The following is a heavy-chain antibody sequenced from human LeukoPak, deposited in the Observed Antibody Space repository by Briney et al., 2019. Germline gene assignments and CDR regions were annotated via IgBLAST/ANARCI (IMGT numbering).Heavy chain of an antibody. V-gene: IGHV4-38-2*02. CDR3: ARDPYYYDSSGYYFLYYFDY. D-gene: IGHD3-22*01. CDR2: IYHSGRT. CDR1: GYSISSGYY. J-gene: IGHJ4*02. Sequence: SETLSLTCTVSGYSISSGYYWGWIRQPPGKGLEWIGSIYHSGRTFYNPSLKSRVTISVDTSKNQFSLKLTSVTAADTAVYYCARDPYYYDSSGYYFLYYFDYWGQGTLVTVSS.